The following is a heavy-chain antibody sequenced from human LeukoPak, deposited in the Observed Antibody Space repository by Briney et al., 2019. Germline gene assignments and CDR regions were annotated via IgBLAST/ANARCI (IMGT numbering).Heavy chain of an antibody. CDR2: ISGSGGIT. CDR1: GFTFSSYA. Sequence: GGSLRLSCAASGFTFSSYAMTWVRQAPGKGLEWVPTISGSGGITYYADSVKGRFTLSRDNSKNTLYVQMNNLRAEDTAVYYCAKDGWGSTVTYYFDYSGQGTLVTVSS. J-gene: IGHJ4*02. V-gene: IGHV3-23*01. CDR3: AKDGWGSTVTYYFDY. D-gene: IGHD6-19*01.